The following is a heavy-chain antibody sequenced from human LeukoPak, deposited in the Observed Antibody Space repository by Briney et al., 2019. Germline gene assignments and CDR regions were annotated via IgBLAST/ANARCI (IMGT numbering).Heavy chain of an antibody. J-gene: IGHJ4*02. V-gene: IGHV4-59*01. CDR2: INYSGST. CDR3: ARSYGDYVNFDY. D-gene: IGHD4-17*01. Sequence: PSETLTLTCTVSGGSISSYYWTWIRQPPGKGLEWIGYINYSGSTNYNPSLKNRVTISADTANNQFSLKLSSVTAADTAVYYCARSYGDYVNFDYWGQGTLVTVSS. CDR1: GGSISSYY.